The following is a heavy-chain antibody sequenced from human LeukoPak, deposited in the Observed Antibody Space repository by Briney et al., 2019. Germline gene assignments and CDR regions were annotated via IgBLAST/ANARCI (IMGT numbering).Heavy chain of an antibody. D-gene: IGHD4-17*01. CDR3: AIDFTVETTAYFHN. CDR2: ISSSSSYK. V-gene: IGHV3-21*01. CDR1: GFIFSTYS. J-gene: IGHJ1*01. Sequence: KPGGSLRLPCAASGFIFSTYSMNWVRQAPGKGLEWVSSISSSSSYKYYTDSVKGRFTISTDNAKNALYPQMNTLRAEDTAVYYCAIDFTVETTAYFHNWGQGTLVTVSS.